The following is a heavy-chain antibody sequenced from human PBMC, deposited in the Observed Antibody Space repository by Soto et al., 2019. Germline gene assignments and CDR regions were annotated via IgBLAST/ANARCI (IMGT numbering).Heavy chain of an antibody. V-gene: IGHV1-18*01. CDR3: ARVTHCSGGSCYSFNAFDI. CDR1: GYTFTSYG. CDR2: ISAYNGNT. J-gene: IGHJ3*02. D-gene: IGHD2-15*01. Sequence: QVQLVQSGAEVKKPGASVKVSCKASGYTFTSYGISWVRQAPGQGLEWMGWISAYNGNTNYAQKLQGRVTMTTDTSTSTAYMELRSLRSADTAVYYCARVTHCSGGSCYSFNAFDIWGQGTMVTVSS.